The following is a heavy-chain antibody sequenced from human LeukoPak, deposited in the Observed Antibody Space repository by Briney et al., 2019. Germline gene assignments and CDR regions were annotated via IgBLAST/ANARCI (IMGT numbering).Heavy chain of an antibody. CDR3: AREAATALYYFHY. V-gene: IGHV4-59*01. CDR1: GGSISSYY. J-gene: IGHJ4*02. Sequence: SETLSLTCTVSGGSISSYYWSWIRQPPGKGLEWIGYIYYSGSTNYNPSLKSRVTISVDTSKNQFSLKLSSVTAADTAVYYCAREAATALYYFHYWGQGTLVTVSS. D-gene: IGHD2-21*02. CDR2: IYYSGST.